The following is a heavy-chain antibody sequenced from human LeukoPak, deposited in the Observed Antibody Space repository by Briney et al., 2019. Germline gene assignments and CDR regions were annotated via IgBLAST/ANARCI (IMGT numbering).Heavy chain of an antibody. J-gene: IGHJ4*02. CDR2: IIPILGIA. V-gene: IGHV1-69*04. CDR1: GGTFSSYA. D-gene: IGHD3-22*01. Sequence: SVKVSCKASGGTFSSYAISWVRQAPGQGLEWMGRIIPILGIANYAQKFQGRVTITADKSTSTAYMELSSLRSDDTAVYYCARAYDSSGYIPDYWGQGTLVTVSS. CDR3: ARAYDSSGYIPDY.